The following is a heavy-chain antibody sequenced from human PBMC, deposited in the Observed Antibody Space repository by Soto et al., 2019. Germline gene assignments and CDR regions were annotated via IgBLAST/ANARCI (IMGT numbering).Heavy chain of an antibody. Sequence: GASVKVSSKASGYTFTSYALNSLRHATGQGLEWMGWMNPNSGNTGYAQKFQGRVTMTRNTSISTAYMELSSLRSEDTAVYYCCSWSGYYTGDPYYYMDVWGKGTTVNVSS. D-gene: IGHD3-3*01. V-gene: IGHV1-8*01. J-gene: IGHJ6*03. CDR2: MNPNSGNT. CDR1: GYTFTSYA. CDR3: CSWSGYYTGDPYYYMDV.